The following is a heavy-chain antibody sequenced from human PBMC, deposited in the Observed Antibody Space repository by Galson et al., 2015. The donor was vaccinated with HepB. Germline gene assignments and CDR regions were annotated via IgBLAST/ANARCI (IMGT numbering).Heavy chain of an antibody. CDR3: ARVGSYGEAFDI. J-gene: IGHJ4*02. D-gene: IGHD1-26*01. V-gene: IGHV3-11*05. CDR1: GFTFSDYY. CDR2: ISSSSYT. Sequence: LRLSCAASGFTFSDYYMSWIRQAPGKGLEWVSYISSSSYTNYADSVKGRFTISRDNAKNSLYLQMNSLRAEDTAVYYCARVGSYGEAFDIWGQGTLVTVSS.